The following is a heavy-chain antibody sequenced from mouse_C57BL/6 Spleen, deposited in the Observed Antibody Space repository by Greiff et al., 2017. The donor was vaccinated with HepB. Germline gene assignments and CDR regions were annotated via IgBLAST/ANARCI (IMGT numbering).Heavy chain of an antibody. D-gene: IGHD2-4*01. CDR1: GYTFTSYW. V-gene: IGHV1-64*01. CDR2: IHPNSGST. CDR3: ARDDYDGGAMDY. J-gene: IGHJ4*01. Sequence: VQLQQPRAELVKPGASVKLSCKASGYTFTSYWMHWVKQRPGQGLEWIGMIHPNSGSTNYNEKFKSKATLTVDKSSSTAYMQLSSLTSEDSAVYYCARDDYDGGAMDYWGQGTSVTVSS.